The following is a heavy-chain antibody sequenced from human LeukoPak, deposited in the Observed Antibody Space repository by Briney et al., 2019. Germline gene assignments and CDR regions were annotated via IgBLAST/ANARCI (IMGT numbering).Heavy chain of an antibody. CDR3: TRAPHPRCSSSGCYLHY. Sequence: PGGSLRLSCSTSGFTFGDYAMSWVRQAPGKGLEWVGFIQAKAYGGATKYAASVNGRFSISRDDSQSIANLQMNDLKTEDTAVYYCTRAPHPRCSSSGCYLHYWGQGTLVTVSS. J-gene: IGHJ4*02. CDR2: IQAKAYGGAT. CDR1: GFTFGDYA. D-gene: IGHD2-2*01. V-gene: IGHV3-49*04.